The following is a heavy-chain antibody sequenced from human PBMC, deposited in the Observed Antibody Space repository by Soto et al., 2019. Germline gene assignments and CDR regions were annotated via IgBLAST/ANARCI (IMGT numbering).Heavy chain of an antibody. CDR1: GYTFTHYG. J-gene: IGHJ4*02. V-gene: IGHV1-18*01. Sequence: ASVKVSCKASGYTFTHYGISWVRQAPGQGLEWMGWISANNGNINYAQQLQGRVTMTTDTSTSTVYMELRNLRSDDTAVYYCARDYGDGPSSNDYWGQGTLVTVSS. CDR3: ARDYGDGPSSNDY. CDR2: ISANNGNI. D-gene: IGHD4-17*01.